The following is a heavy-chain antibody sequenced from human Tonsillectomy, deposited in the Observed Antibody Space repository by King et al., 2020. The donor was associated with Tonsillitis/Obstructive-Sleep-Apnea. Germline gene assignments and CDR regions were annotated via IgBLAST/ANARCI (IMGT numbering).Heavy chain of an antibody. V-gene: IGHV4-59*01. Sequence: QLQESGPGLVKPSETLSLTCTVSGGSISSYYWSWIRQPPGKGLEWIGYIYYSGSTNYNPSLKSRVTISVDTSKNQFSLKLSSVTAADTAVYYCAREYCSSTSCYAFDIWGQGTMVTVSS. CDR2: IYYSGST. CDR1: GGSISSYY. J-gene: IGHJ3*02. CDR3: AREYCSSTSCYAFDI. D-gene: IGHD2-2*01.